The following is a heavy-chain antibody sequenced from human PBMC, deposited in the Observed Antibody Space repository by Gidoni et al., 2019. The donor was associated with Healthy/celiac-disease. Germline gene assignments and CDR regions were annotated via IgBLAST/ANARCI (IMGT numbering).Heavy chain of an antibody. V-gene: IGHV4-34*01. CDR2: INHSGST. D-gene: IGHD5-18*01. Sequence: QVQLQQWGAGLLKPSETLSLTCAVYGGSFSGYYWSWIRQPPGKGLEWIGEINHSGSTNYNPSLKSRVTISVDTSKNQFSLKLSSVTAADTAVYYCARGRGTDGGYYNWFDPWGQGTLVTVSS. CDR1: GGSFSGYY. J-gene: IGHJ5*02. CDR3: ARGRGTDGGYYNWFDP.